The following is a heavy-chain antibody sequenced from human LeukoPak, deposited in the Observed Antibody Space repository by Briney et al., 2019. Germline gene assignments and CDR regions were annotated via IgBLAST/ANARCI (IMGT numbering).Heavy chain of an antibody. Sequence: SETLSLTCTVSGGSISSYYWSWIRQPPGKGLEWIGYIYYSGSTNYNPSLKSRVTISVDTSKNQFSLKLSSVTAADTAVYYRARDNRGGATIWFGPWGQGTLVTVSS. CDR1: GGSISSYY. CDR3: ARDNRGGATIWFGP. D-gene: IGHD1-26*01. J-gene: IGHJ5*02. CDR2: IYYSGST. V-gene: IGHV4-59*01.